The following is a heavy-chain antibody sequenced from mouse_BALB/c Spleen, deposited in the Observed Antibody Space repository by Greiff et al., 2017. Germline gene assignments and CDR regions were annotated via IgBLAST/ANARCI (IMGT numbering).Heavy chain of an antibody. CDR2: ISSGGSYT. CDR1: GFTFSSYG. Sequence: EVMLVESGGDLVKPGGSLKLSCAASGFTFSSYGMSWVRQTPDKRLEWVATISSGGSYTYYPDSVKGRFTISRANAKNSLSLQMSSLKSEDTAMYYCARGGPYYDYEESWFAYWGQGTLVTVSA. D-gene: IGHD2-4*01. J-gene: IGHJ3*01. CDR3: ARGGPYYDYEESWFAY. V-gene: IGHV5-6*02.